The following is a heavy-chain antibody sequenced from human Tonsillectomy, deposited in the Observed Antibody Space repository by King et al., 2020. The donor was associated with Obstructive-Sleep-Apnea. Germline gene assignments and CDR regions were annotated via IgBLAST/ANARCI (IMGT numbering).Heavy chain of an antibody. J-gene: IGHJ4*02. CDR2: INLGNGNT. V-gene: IGHV1-3*01. CDR1: GYTFTSYN. CDR3: AREGRPAAGIYYFDY. Sequence: QLVQSGAEVKRPGASVTVSCKPSGYTFTSYNIIHWVRQAPGQRLEWMGWINLGNGNTKYSQKFQGRVTITRDTSANTAHMELSSLRSEDTARYYCAREGRPAAGIYYFDYWGQGTLVTVSS. D-gene: IGHD6-13*01.